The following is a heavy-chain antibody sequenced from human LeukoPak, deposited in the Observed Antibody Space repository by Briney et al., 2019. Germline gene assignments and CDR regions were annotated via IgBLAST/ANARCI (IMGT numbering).Heavy chain of an antibody. CDR1: GGSISSSSSY. Sequence: SETLSLTCSVSGGSISSSSSYWGWIRQPPGKGLEWIGSIYYSGSSFDNPALKSRVTISVDTSKNQFSLKLSSVTAADTALYYCARMRTGLWGFQHWGQGTLVTVSS. CDR3: ARMRTGLWGFQH. V-gene: IGHV4-39*07. CDR2: IYYSGSS. D-gene: IGHD1-26*01. J-gene: IGHJ1*01.